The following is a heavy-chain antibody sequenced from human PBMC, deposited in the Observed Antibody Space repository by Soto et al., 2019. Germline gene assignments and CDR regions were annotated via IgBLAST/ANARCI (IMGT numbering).Heavy chain of an antibody. CDR3: VSAYDSGGYIGY. V-gene: IGHV4-30-4*01. CDR1: GGSISTADYY. D-gene: IGHD3-22*01. Sequence: QVQLHESGPGLVRPSQTLSLTCNVSGGSISTADYYWSWIRQPPGKGLEWIGYIHYRGSTYYNPSLESRGAISMDTSKNQFSLKLTSVTAADTAVYFCVSAYDSGGYIGYWGQGTLVNVSS. CDR2: IHYRGST. J-gene: IGHJ4*02.